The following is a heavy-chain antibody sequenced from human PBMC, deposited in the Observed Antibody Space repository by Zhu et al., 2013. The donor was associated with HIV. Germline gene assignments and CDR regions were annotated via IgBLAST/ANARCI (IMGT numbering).Heavy chain of an antibody. CDR2: IKPDSGFT. D-gene: IGHD1-1*01. V-gene: IGHV1-2*02. CDR1: GYTFTDHY. CDR3: ARDHDVGCRTS. J-gene: IGHJ1*01. Sequence: QVHLVQSGAETKQPGASVKVSCKTSGYTFTDHYLHWVRQAPGQGLEWMGWIKPDSGFTNYAQMFQGRITLTRDVSLSTIFMELASLTSDDTAVYYCARDHDVGCRTSWGQGTLVHRLL.